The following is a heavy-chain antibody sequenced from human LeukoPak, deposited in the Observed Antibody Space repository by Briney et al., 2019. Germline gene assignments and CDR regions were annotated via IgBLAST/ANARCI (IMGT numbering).Heavy chain of an antibody. V-gene: IGHV3-30-3*01. Sequence: GGSLRLSCAASGFTFSSCAMHGVRQAPGKGLEWVAVISYDGSNKYYADSVKGRFTISRDNSKNTLYLQMNSLRAEDTAVYYCARVFVGASDFHYWGQRTLVTVSS. CDR2: ISYDGSNK. CDR3: ARVFVGASDFHY. J-gene: IGHJ4*02. D-gene: IGHD1-26*01. CDR1: GFTFSSCA.